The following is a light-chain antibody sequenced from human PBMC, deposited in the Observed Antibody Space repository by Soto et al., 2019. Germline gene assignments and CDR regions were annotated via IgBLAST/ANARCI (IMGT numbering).Light chain of an antibody. J-gene: IGLJ1*01. Sequence: QSALTQPASVSGSPGQSITISCTVTTNDVGDYNYVAWYQQHSGKVPRLMIYEVSNRPPGVSYRFSGSKSGSTASLTISGLQAEDEADYYCTSYTGSRASYVFGTGTKVTVL. CDR2: EVS. CDR1: TNDVGDYNY. CDR3: TSYTGSRASYV. V-gene: IGLV2-14*01.